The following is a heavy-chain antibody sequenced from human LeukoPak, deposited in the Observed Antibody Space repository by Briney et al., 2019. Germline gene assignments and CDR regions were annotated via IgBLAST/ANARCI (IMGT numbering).Heavy chain of an antibody. D-gene: IGHD4-17*01. Sequence: PGGSLRLSCATSGFSFSLSNYGMHLVRQAPGKGLEWVAVISYDGSLKYYADSVKGRFTISRDTSEKTLFLQMSSLRAEDTAVYYCARYNGDYRAFDMWGQGTMVSVSS. CDR1: GFSFSLSNYG. CDR3: ARYNGDYRAFDM. J-gene: IGHJ3*02. V-gene: IGHV3-33*01. CDR2: ISYDGSLK.